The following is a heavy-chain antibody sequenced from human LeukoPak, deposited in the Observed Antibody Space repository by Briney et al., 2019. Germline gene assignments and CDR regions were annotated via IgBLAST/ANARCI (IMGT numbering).Heavy chain of an antibody. D-gene: IGHD1-26*01. CDR1: GGSISSSSYY. J-gene: IGHJ4*02. CDR3: ARRKLEEWELFDY. CDR2: IYYSGST. V-gene: IGHV4-39*01. Sequence: SETLSLTCTVSGGSISSSSYYWGWIRQPPGKGLEWIGSIYYSGSTYYNPSLKSRVTISVDTSKNQFSLKLSSVTATDTAVYYCARRKLEEWELFDYWGQGTLVTVSS.